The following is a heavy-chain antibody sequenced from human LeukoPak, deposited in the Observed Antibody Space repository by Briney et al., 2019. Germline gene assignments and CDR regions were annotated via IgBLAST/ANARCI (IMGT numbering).Heavy chain of an antibody. CDR2: IYNSGSP. V-gene: IGHV4-59*11. D-gene: IGHD3-22*01. Sequence: PSETLSLTCTVSGGSISSHNWNWIRRPPGKGLEWIGDIYNSGSPNYNPSLKSRVTISVDTSKNQFSLKLSSVTAADTAVYYCARVDSSGYYTFFDYWGQGTLVTVSS. J-gene: IGHJ4*02. CDR1: GGSISSHN. CDR3: ARVDSSGYYTFFDY.